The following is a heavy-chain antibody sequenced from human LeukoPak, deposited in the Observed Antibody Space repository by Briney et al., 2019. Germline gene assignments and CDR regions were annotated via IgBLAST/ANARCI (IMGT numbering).Heavy chain of an antibody. J-gene: IGHJ4*02. Sequence: SETLSLTCTVSGGSINSYYWSWIRQPPGKGLEWIGYIHYTGNTNYNPSLKSLVTISLDTSKNQISLRLSSVTAADTAVYYCARNRVVGAPNFDYWGQGTLVTVFS. CDR1: GGSINSYY. V-gene: IGHV4-59*08. CDR3: ARNRVVGAPNFDY. D-gene: IGHD1-26*01. CDR2: IHYTGNT.